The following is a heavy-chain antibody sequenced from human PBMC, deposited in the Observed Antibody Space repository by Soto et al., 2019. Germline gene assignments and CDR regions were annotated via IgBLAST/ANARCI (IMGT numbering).Heavy chain of an antibody. J-gene: IGHJ4*02. CDR3: ASSRDQADY. V-gene: IGHV3-48*02. CDR2: ISSSSNSI. Sequence: HPGGSLRLSCAASGFTFSSYSMNWVRQAPGKGLEWLSYISSSSNSIYYADSVKGRFTVSRDNAKNSLYPQMDSLRDEDTAVYYCASSRDQADYWGQGTLVTVSS. CDR1: GFTFSSYS.